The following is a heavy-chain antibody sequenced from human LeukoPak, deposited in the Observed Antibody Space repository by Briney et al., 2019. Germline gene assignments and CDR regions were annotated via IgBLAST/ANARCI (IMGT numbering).Heavy chain of an antibody. Sequence: GGSLRLSCAASGFTFSSYGMHWVRQAPGKGLEWVAVIWDDGSNEHYADSVKGRFTISRDNSKNTLYLQMNSLRAEDTAVYYCARSSAAMVTFGYWGQGTLVTVSS. CDR2: IWDDGSNE. CDR1: GFTFSSYG. V-gene: IGHV3-33*01. J-gene: IGHJ4*02. CDR3: ARSSAAMVTFGY. D-gene: IGHD5-18*01.